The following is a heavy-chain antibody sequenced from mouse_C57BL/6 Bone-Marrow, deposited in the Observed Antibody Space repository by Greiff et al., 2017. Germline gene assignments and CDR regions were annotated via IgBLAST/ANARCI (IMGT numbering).Heavy chain of an antibody. Sequence: QVHVKQSGAELVKPGASVKLSCKASGYTFTSYWMHWVKQRPGQGLEWIGMIHPNSGSTNYNEKFKSQATLTVDKSSSTAYMQLSSLTSEDSAVYYCAKRVTYYFDYWGQGTTLTVSS. CDR2: IHPNSGST. D-gene: IGHD2-2*01. CDR3: AKRVTYYFDY. V-gene: IGHV1-64*01. J-gene: IGHJ2*01. CDR1: GYTFTSYW.